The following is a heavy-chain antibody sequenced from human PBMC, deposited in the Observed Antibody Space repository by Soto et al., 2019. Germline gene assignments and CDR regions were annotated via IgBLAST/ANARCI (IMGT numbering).Heavy chain of an antibody. J-gene: IGHJ4*02. CDR3: VSDRGYGHASVPYS. D-gene: IGHD5-18*01. Sequence: QAQLVESGGGVVQPGRSLRLSCAASGFAFSSYGMQWVRQAPGTGLEGVAVISYDGSLQHYADSVKGRFTISRDNSKNMVLLQISILRAEDTAVYYCVSDRGYGHASVPYSWGQGTLVSVSS. V-gene: IGHV3-30*03. CDR2: ISYDGSLQ. CDR1: GFAFSSYG.